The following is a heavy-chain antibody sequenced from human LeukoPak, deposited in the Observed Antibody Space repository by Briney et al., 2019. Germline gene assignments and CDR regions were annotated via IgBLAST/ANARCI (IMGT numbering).Heavy chain of an antibody. J-gene: IGHJ3*02. Sequence: SQTLSLTCTVSGYSINSGSYYWSWIRQPAGKGLEWIGRVYTFGNTNYNPSLKSRVSISVDTSENQFSLKLSSVTAADTAVYYCARGKAMVLESAFDIWGQGTMVTVSS. CDR2: VYTFGNT. CDR1: GYSINSGSYY. CDR3: ARGKAMVLESAFDI. D-gene: IGHD5-18*01. V-gene: IGHV4-61*02.